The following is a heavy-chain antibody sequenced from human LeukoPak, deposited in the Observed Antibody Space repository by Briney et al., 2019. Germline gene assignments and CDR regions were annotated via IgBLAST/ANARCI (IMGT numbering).Heavy chain of an antibody. CDR2: ISGSGGST. CDR3: AKDFGRRYCSGGSCQDDY. V-gene: IGHV3-23*01. J-gene: IGHJ4*02. Sequence: GASLRLSCAASGFTFSGYAMSWVRQAPGKGLEWVSAISGSGGSTYYADSVKGRFTISRDNSKNTLYLQMNSLRAEDTAVYYCAKDFGRRYCSGGSCQDDYWGQGTLVTVSS. D-gene: IGHD2-15*01. CDR1: GFTFSGYA.